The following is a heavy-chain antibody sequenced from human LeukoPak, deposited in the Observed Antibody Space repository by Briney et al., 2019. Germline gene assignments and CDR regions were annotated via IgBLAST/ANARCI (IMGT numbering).Heavy chain of an antibody. CDR3: ARVTFGGSGSAYYFDY. Sequence: SETLSLTCTVSGGSSSSSSYYWGWIRQPPGKGLEWIGSIYYSGSTYYNPSLKSRVTISVDTSKNQFSLKLSSVTAADTAVYYCARVTFGGSGSAYYFDYWGQGTLVTVSS. J-gene: IGHJ4*02. CDR1: GGSSSSSSYY. D-gene: IGHD3-3*01. V-gene: IGHV4-39*07. CDR2: IYYSGST.